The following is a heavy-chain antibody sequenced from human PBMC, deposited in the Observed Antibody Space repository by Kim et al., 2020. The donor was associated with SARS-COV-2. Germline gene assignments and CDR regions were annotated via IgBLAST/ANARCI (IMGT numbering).Heavy chain of an antibody. J-gene: IGHJ4*02. CDR1: GFTFRSQM. V-gene: IGHV3-74*01. D-gene: IGHD3-16*01. CDR3: VKGMTPMGGY. Sequence: GGSLRLSCAASGFTFRSQMMHWVRQTPGKGLVWVSLISEDASRIDYADAVKGRFTISRDNAKNTLYLQMDSLRLEDTAVYYCVKGMTPMGGYWGQGTQVIVSS. CDR2: ISEDASRI.